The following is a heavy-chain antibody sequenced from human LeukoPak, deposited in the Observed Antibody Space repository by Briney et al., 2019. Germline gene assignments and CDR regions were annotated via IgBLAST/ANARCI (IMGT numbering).Heavy chain of an antibody. CDR1: GFTFSSYG. D-gene: IGHD2-2*02. Sequence: GGSLRLSCAASGFTFSSYGMHWVRQAPGKGLEWVAFIRYDGSNKYYADSVKGRSTISRDNSKNTLYLQMNSLRAEDTAVYYCAKVGWEGGYCSSTSCYTDYWGQGTLVTVSS. V-gene: IGHV3-30*02. CDR2: IRYDGSNK. J-gene: IGHJ4*02. CDR3: AKVGWEGGYCSSTSCYTDY.